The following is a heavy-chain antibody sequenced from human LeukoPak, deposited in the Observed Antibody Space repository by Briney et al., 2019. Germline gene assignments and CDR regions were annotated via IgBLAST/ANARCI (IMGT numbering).Heavy chain of an antibody. CDR2: INHSGST. J-gene: IGHJ6*03. Sequence: PSETLSLTCTVSGGSISSYYWSWIRQPPGKGLEWIGEINHSGSTNYNPSLKSRVTISVDTSKNQFSLKLSSVTAADTAVYYCAKRSRYYYGSGSYAREYYYYMDVWGKGTTVTISS. V-gene: IGHV4-34*01. CDR3: AKRSRYYYGSGSYAREYYYYMDV. CDR1: GGSISSYY. D-gene: IGHD3-10*01.